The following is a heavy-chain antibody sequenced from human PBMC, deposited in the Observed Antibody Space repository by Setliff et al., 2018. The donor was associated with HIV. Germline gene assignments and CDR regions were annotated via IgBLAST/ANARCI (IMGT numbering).Heavy chain of an antibody. Sequence: PGGSLRLSCAASGFRFSSYWMSWVRQAPGKGLEWVANIKQDGSEKHYVDSVKGRFTISRDKSKNTVYLQMNSLRAEDTATYYCAKVFGTSPLVGYFDLWGRGTRVTVSS. D-gene: IGHD3-10*01. J-gene: IGHJ2*01. CDR2: IKQDGSEK. CDR1: GFRFSSYW. V-gene: IGHV3-7*03. CDR3: AKVFGTSPLVGYFDL.